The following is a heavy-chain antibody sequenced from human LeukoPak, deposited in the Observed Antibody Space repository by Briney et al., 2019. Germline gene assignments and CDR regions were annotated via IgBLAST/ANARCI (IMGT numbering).Heavy chain of an antibody. CDR3: VRGGSSVFDF. J-gene: IGHJ4*02. CDR2: IYSSGST. CDR1: GGSISGHY. D-gene: IGHD1-26*01. V-gene: IGHV4-59*11. Sequence: PSETLSLTCTASGGSISGHYWSWIRQPPGKGPEWIGYIYSSGSTKYNPSLKSRVTILVDTSKNQFSLKLSSVTAADTAVYYCVRGGSSVFDFWGQGTLVTVSS.